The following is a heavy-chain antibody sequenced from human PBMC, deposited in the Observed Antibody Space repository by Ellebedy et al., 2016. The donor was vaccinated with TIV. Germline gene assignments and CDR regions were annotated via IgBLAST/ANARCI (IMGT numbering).Heavy chain of an antibody. V-gene: IGHV1-18*04. J-gene: IGHJ5*02. CDR2: ISAYNGNT. D-gene: IGHD6-19*01. CDR3: ARDKSIAVGLSGWFDP. Sequence: ASVKVSXKASGYTFTSYGISWVRQAPGQGLEWMGWISAYNGNTNYAQKLQGRVTMTTDTFTSTAYMELRSLRSDDTAVYYCARDKSIAVGLSGWFDPWGQGTLVTVSS. CDR1: GYTFTSYG.